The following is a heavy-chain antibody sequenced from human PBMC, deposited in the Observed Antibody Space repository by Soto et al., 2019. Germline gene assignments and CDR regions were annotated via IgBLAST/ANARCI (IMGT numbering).Heavy chain of an antibody. Sequence: QPGGSLRLSCAASGFTFGNYWMSWVRQAPGKGPEWVANIKQDGSERNYADSVKGRFTISRDNSKNTLYLQMNSLRAEDTAVYYCAPSPPTGDHRLDPWGQGTLVTVSS. CDR1: GFTFGNYW. D-gene: IGHD7-27*01. J-gene: IGHJ5*02. CDR3: APSPPTGDHRLDP. CDR2: IKQDGSER. V-gene: IGHV3-7*01.